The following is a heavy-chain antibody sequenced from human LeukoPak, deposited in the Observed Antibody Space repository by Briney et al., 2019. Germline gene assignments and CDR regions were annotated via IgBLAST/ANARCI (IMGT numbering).Heavy chain of an antibody. CDR2: IRYDGSNK. CDR1: GFTFSNYW. D-gene: IGHD5-18*01. Sequence: GGSLRLSCAASGFTFSNYWMSWVRQAPGKGLEWVAFIRYDGSNKYHADSVKGRFTISRDNSKNTLYLQMNSLRAEDTAVFYCAKDRSTGYSFGSPPDYWGQGTLVTVSS. CDR3: AKDRSTGYSFGSPPDY. V-gene: IGHV3-30*02. J-gene: IGHJ4*02.